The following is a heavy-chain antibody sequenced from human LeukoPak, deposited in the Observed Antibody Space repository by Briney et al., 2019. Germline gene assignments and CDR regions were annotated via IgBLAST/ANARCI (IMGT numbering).Heavy chain of an antibody. V-gene: IGHV4-38-2*02. J-gene: IGHJ6*02. CDR3: ARADIVVVVAPSMDV. CDR1: GYSISSGYY. D-gene: IGHD2-15*01. CDR2: IYHSGST. Sequence: SETLSLTCTVSGYSISSGYYWGWIRQPPGKGLEWIGSIYHSGSTYYNPSLKSRVTISVDTSKNQFSLKLSSVTAADTAVYYCARADIVVVVAPSMDVWGQGTTVTVSS.